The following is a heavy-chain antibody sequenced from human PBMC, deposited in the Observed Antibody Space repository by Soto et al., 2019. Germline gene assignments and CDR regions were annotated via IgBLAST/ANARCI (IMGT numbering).Heavy chain of an antibody. CDR1: GFTVSNAW. V-gene: IGHV3-15*01. CDR2: IKSKTDGGTT. J-gene: IGHJ4*02. Sequence: PGGSMRLACAASGFTVSNAWMRWVRQAPGKGMEWVGRIKSKTDGGTTDYAAPVKGRFTISSDDSKNTLYLQMNSLKTDDTAVYYCTTVAFSSWTGFDYWGQGTLVTVSS. D-gene: IGHD6-13*01. CDR3: TTVAFSSWTGFDY.